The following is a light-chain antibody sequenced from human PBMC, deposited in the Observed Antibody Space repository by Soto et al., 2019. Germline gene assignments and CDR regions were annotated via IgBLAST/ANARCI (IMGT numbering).Light chain of an antibody. Sequence: EIVLTQSPGTLSLSPGERATLSCRASQSVSNNYLAWYQQKPGQAPRLLIYGASNRAPGIPDRFSGSGSGTDFPLTNSRLESEDFALYYCQQYSSSGTFGQGTKVEIK. J-gene: IGKJ1*01. CDR2: GAS. V-gene: IGKV3-20*01. CDR3: QQYSSSGT. CDR1: QSVSNNY.